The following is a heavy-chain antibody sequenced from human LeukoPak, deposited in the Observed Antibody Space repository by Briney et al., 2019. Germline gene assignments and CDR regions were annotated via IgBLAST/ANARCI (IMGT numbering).Heavy chain of an antibody. V-gene: IGHV1-46*01. CDR2: INPSGDST. CDR1: GYTFTINH. Sequence: ASVKVSCTASGYTFTINHIHWVRQAPGQGLEWMGVINPSGDSTTYAQNFQGRVTMTRDTSTSTVYMELRSPRSEDTAIYYCATLATSDTEDTYWGQGTLVTVSS. J-gene: IGHJ4*02. CDR3: ATLATSDTEDTY. D-gene: IGHD3-3*02.